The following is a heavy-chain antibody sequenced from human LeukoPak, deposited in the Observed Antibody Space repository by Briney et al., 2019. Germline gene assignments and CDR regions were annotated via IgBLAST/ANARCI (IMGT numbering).Heavy chain of an antibody. Sequence: GGSLRLSCAASGFSFSSYSMNWVRQAPGKGLEWVSSISSSRSYIYYADSVKGRFTISRDNAKNSLYLQMNSLRAEDTAVYYCAKNYGFTCDYWGQGTLVTVSS. D-gene: IGHD1-7*01. CDR2: ISSSRSYI. CDR1: GFSFSSYS. CDR3: AKNYGFTCDY. V-gene: IGHV3-21*01. J-gene: IGHJ4*02.